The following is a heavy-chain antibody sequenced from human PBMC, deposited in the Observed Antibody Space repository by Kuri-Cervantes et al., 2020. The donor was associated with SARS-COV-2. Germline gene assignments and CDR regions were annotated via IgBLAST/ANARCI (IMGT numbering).Heavy chain of an antibody. V-gene: IGHV3-30*02. CDR2: IRYDGSNK. J-gene: IGHJ2*01. CDR1: RFTFSSYG. CDR3: AKAKGITIFGVVSLPHGYFDL. D-gene: IGHD3-3*01. Sequence: GESLKISCAASRFTFSSYGMHWVRQAPGKGLEWVAFIRYDGSNKYYADSVKGRFTISRDNSKNTLYLQMNSLRAEDTAVYYCAKAKGITIFGVVSLPHGYFDLWGRGTLVTVSS.